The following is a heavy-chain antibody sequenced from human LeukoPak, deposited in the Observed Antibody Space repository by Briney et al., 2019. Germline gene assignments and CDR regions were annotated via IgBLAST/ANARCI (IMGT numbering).Heavy chain of an antibody. CDR2: ISSSSSYI. CDR3: AREKLWFGEFYGMDV. D-gene: IGHD3-10*01. CDR1: GFTFSSYS. V-gene: IGHV3-21*01. Sequence: PGGSLRLSCAASGFTFSSYSMNWVRQAPGKGLEWVSSISSSSSYIYYADSVKGRFTISRDNTKNSLYLQMNSLRAEDTAVYYCAREKLWFGEFYGMDVWGQGTTVTVSS. J-gene: IGHJ6*02.